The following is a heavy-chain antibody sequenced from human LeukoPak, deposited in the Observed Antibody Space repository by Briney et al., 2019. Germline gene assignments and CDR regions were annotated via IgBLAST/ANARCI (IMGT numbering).Heavy chain of an antibody. D-gene: IGHD3-10*01. J-gene: IGHJ4*02. V-gene: IGHV3-23*01. CDR1: GFTFSSYA. Sequence: PGGSLRLSCAASGFTFSSYAMGWVRQAPGKGLEWVSAISGSGGSTYYADSVKGRFTISRDNSKNTLYLQMNSLRAEDTAVYYCAKHLYGSGSYYVDYWGQGTLVTVSS. CDR2: ISGSGGST. CDR3: AKHLYGSGSYYVDY.